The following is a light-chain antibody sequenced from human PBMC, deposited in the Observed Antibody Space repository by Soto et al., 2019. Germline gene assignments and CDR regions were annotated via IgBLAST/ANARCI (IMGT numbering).Light chain of an antibody. CDR1: SSNIGAGYD. CDR2: GNI. J-gene: IGLJ2*01. CDR3: QSYDSSLSGSVV. Sequence: QAVVTQPPSVSGAPGQRVTISCTGSSSNIGAGYDVHWYQQLPGTAPKLLIYGNINRPPGVPDRFSGSKSGTSASLAITGLQAEDEADYYCQSYDSSLSGSVVFGGGTKLTVL. V-gene: IGLV1-40*01.